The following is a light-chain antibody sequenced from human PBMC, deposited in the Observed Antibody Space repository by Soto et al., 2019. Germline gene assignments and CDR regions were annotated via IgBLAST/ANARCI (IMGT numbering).Light chain of an antibody. CDR1: QSINRN. V-gene: IGKV3-15*01. Sequence: EIVMTQSPATLSVSPGERATLSCRASQSINRNVAWYQQKRGQAPRLLIYEASTRATCIPARFSRSGSGTEFRLSIGSQQSEDFAVYYCKQYKDWSPITFGGGTQVEIK. CDR2: EAS. J-gene: IGKJ4*01. CDR3: KQYKDWSPIT.